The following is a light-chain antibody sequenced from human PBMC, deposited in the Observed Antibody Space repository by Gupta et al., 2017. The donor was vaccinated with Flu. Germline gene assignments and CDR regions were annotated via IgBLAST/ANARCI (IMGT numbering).Light chain of an antibody. CDR2: DAS. V-gene: IGKV1-39*01. J-gene: IGKJ3*01. Sequence: PSSLSASVGDRVTITCRASQSIAASLNWYQQRPGTVPSLLVYDASTLQTGVPSRFSGSRSGTDFTLTISRLQPEDFATYYCQQTYNTPFTFGHGTKVDMK. CDR1: QSIAAS. CDR3: QQTYNTPFT.